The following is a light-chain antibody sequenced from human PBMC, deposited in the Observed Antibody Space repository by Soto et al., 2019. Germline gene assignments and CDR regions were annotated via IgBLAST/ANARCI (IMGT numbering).Light chain of an antibody. Sequence: QSVLTQPPSVSGAPGQRVTISCTGSSSNIGAGYDVHWYQQLPGTAPKLLIYGNSNRPSGVPDRFSGSKSGTSASLAITGLQAEDEAEYYCQSYDCSLSGFVVFGGGTQLTVL. CDR3: QSYDCSLSGFVV. CDR2: GNS. V-gene: IGLV1-40*01. J-gene: IGLJ2*01. CDR1: SSNIGAGYD.